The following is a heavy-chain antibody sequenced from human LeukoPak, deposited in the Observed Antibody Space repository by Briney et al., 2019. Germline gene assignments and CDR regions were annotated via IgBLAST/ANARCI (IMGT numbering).Heavy chain of an antibody. V-gene: IGHV3-23*01. D-gene: IGHD3-22*01. CDR1: GFTFSSYA. CDR2: ISGSGGGT. Sequence: GGSLRLSCAASGFTFSSYAMSWVRQAPGKGLEWVSAISGSGGGTYYADSVKGRFTIYRDNSKNTLYLQMNSLRAEDTAVYYCAKEYQKYYYYSKVWWGQGTLVTVSS. CDR3: AKEYQKYYYYSKVW. J-gene: IGHJ4*02.